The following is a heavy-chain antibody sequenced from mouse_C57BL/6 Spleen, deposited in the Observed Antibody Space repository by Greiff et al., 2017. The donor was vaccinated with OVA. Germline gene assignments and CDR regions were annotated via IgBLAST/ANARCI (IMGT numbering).Heavy chain of an antibody. V-gene: IGHV1-54*01. CDR3: SRSGDYDAFAD. CDR1: GYAFTNYL. J-gene: IGHJ3*01. CDR2: INPGSGGT. D-gene: IGHD2-4*01. Sequence: QVQLQQSGAELVRPGTSVKVSCKASGYAFTNYLIEWVKQRPGQGLEWIGVINPGSGGTNYNEKFKGKATLTADKSSSTAYMQLSSLTSEDSAVCLRSRSGDYDAFADWGKGTLVTVSA.